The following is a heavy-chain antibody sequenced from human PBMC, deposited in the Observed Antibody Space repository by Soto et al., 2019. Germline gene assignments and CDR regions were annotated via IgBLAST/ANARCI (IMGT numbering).Heavy chain of an antibody. J-gene: IGHJ6*02. Sequence: ASVKVSCKASGYTFTSYAMHWVRQAPGQRLEWMGWINAGNGNTKYSQKFQGRVTITRDTSASTAYMELSSLRSEDTAVYYCAREYLDTAMIAPSYGMDVWGQGTTVTVSS. D-gene: IGHD5-18*01. V-gene: IGHV1-3*01. CDR3: AREYLDTAMIAPSYGMDV. CDR2: INAGNGNT. CDR1: GYTFTSYA.